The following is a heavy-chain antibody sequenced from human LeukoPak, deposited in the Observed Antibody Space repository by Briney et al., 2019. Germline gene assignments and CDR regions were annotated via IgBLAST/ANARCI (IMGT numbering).Heavy chain of an antibody. J-gene: IGHJ6*03. Sequence: PSETLSLTCAVSGGSISSGGYSWSWIRQPQGKGLEWIGYIYHSGSTYYNPSLKSRVTISVDTSKNQFTLKLSSVTAADTAVYYCVMSGSDYYYYYMDVWGKGTTVTVSS. V-gene: IGHV4-30-2*05. CDR1: GGSISSGGYS. D-gene: IGHD3-3*01. CDR2: IYHSGST. CDR3: VMSGSDYYYYYMDV.